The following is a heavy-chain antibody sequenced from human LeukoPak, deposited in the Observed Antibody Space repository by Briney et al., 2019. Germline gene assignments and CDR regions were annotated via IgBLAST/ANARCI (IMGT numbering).Heavy chain of an antibody. Sequence: ASVKVSCKASGYTFTGYYMHWVRQAPGQGLEWMGWINPNSGGTNYAQKFQGRVTMTRDTSISTAYMELSRLRSDDTAVYYCARVNWNDTADAFDIWGQGTMVTVSS. CDR3: ARVNWNDTADAFDI. D-gene: IGHD1-1*01. CDR1: GYTFTGYY. CDR2: INPNSGGT. J-gene: IGHJ3*02. V-gene: IGHV1-2*02.